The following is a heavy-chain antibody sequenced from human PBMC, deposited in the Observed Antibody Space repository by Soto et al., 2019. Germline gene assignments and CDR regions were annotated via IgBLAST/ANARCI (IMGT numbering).Heavy chain of an antibody. CDR2: ISYSSAYI. V-gene: IGHV3-21*06. D-gene: IGHD5-18*01. Sequence: GGSLRLSCAASGFTFGSYSMNWVRQAPGKGLEWVSSISYSSAYIHYADSVRGRFTVSRDNVKNSLYLEMSSLRAEDTAVYYCARDRPGFSYGYWGQGTLVTVSS. CDR3: ARDRPGFSYGY. CDR1: GFTFGSYS. J-gene: IGHJ4*02.